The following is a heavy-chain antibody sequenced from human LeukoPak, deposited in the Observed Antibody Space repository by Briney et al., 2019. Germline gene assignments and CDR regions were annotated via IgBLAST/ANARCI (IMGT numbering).Heavy chain of an antibody. CDR1: GGSISSSSYY. CDR2: IYYSGST. V-gene: IGHV4-39*01. D-gene: IGHD6-13*01. Sequence: SETLSLTCTVSGGSISSSSYYWGWIRQPPGKGLEWIGSIYYSGSTYYNPSHKSRVTISVDTSKNQFSLKLSSVTAADTAVYYCAGSIAAAGIFDYWGQGTLVTVSS. J-gene: IGHJ4*02. CDR3: AGSIAAAGIFDY.